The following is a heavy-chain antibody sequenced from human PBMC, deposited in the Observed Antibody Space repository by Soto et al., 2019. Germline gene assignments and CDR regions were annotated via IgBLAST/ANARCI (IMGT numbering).Heavy chain of an antibody. CDR1: GGSISSSSYY. CDR2: IYYSGST. J-gene: IGHJ4*02. Sequence: SETLSLTCTVSGGSISSSSYYWGWIRQPPGKGLEWIGSIYYSGSTYYNPSLKSRVTISVDTSKNQFSLKLSSVTAADTAVYYCARHKTYYYGSGSLSDFFDYWGQGTLVTVSS. V-gene: IGHV4-39*01. CDR3: ARHKTYYYGSGSLSDFFDY. D-gene: IGHD3-10*01.